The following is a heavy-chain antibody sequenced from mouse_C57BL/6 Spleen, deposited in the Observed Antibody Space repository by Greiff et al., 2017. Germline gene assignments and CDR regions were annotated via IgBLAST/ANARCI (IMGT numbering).Heavy chain of an antibody. V-gene: IGHV1-5*01. Sequence: EVQLQQSGTVLARPGASVKMSCKTSGYTFTSYWMHWVKQRPGQGLEWIGAIYPGNSDTSYNQKFTGKAKLTAVTSASTAYMELSSLTNEDSAVYYCTRNSHYYGSSSWFAYWGQGTLVTVSA. J-gene: IGHJ3*01. CDR2: IYPGNSDT. CDR1: GYTFTSYW. D-gene: IGHD1-1*01. CDR3: TRNSHYYGSSSWFAY.